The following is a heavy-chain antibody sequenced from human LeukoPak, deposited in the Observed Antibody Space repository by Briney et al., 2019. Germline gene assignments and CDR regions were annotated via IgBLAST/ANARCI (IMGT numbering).Heavy chain of an antibody. CDR3: ARVNSAMNYYYYYMDV. CDR2: IYYSGST. D-gene: IGHD1/OR15-1a*01. J-gene: IGHJ6*03. CDR1: GLTFSNYD. Sequence: PGGSLRLSCAASGLTFSNYDMNWVRQAPGKGLEWIGYIYYSGSTNYNPSLKSRVTISVDTSKNQFSLKLSSVTAADTAVYYCARVNSAMNYYYYYMDVWGKGTTVTISS. V-gene: IGHV4-59*12.